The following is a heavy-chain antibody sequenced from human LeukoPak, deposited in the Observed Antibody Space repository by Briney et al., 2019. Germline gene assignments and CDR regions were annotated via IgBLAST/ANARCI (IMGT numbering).Heavy chain of an antibody. V-gene: IGHV3-30-3*01. CDR2: ISYDGSNK. J-gene: IGHJ4*02. Sequence: TGGSLRLSCAASGFTFSSYAMHWVRQAPGKGLEWVAVISYDGSNKYYADSVKGRFTISRDNSKNMLYLQMNSLRAEDTAVYYCARDRGYSGSSFDYWGQGTLVTVSS. CDR3: ARDRGYSGSSFDY. CDR1: GFTFSSYA. D-gene: IGHD1-26*01.